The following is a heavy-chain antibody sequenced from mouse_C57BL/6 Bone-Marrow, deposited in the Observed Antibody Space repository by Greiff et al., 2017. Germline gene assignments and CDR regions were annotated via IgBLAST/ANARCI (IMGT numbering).Heavy chain of an antibody. V-gene: IGHV1-64*01. CDR1: GYTFTSYW. Sequence: VQLQQPGAELVKPGASVKLSCKASGYTFTSYWMHWVKQRPGQGLEWIGMIHPNSGSTNYNEKFKSKATLTVDKSSSTAYMQLSSLTSEGSAVYYCARRGEQLSFDDWGQGTTLTVSS. CDR2: IHPNSGST. CDR3: ARRGEQLSFDD. D-gene: IGHD3-2*02. J-gene: IGHJ2*01.